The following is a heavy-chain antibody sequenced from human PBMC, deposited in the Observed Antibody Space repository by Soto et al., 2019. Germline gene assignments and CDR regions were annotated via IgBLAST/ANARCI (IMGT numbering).Heavy chain of an antibody. Sequence: QLTLKESGPTLVKPTQTLTLTCTFSGFSLSTNGAGVGWIRQPPGKALEWLALIYWDDNKSYSPSLKSRLTITKDTSKNQVVLTMTIMDTVDTATYYCGSGSFPNWFDPWGQGILVTVSS. CDR2: IYWDDNK. D-gene: IGHD3-10*01. CDR1: GFSLSTNGAG. J-gene: IGHJ5*02. V-gene: IGHV2-5*02. CDR3: GSGSFPNWFDP.